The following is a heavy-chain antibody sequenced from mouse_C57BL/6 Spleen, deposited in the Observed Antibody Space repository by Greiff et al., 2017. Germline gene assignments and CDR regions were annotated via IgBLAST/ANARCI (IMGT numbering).Heavy chain of an antibody. J-gene: IGHJ3*01. CDR1: GYTFTDYE. D-gene: IGHD1-1*01. Sequence: QVQLQQSGAELVRPGASVTLSCKASGYTFTDYEMHWVKQTPVHGLEWIGAIDPETGGTAYNQKFKGKAILTADKYSSTAYMELRSLTSEDSAVYYCTRNYYGSSYGFAYWGQGTLVTVSA. CDR3: TRNYYGSSYGFAY. CDR2: IDPETGGT. V-gene: IGHV1-15*01.